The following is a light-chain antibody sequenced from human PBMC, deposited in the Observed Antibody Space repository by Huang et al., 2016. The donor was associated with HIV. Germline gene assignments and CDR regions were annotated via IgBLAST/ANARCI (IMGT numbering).Light chain of an antibody. CDR1: QSVSNF. Sequence: EILLTQSPATLSLSPGERATLSCRASQSVSNFLAWYQQRPGQPPRLLIYDASTRATGIPDRVSGSGSGTDVTLTISSLEHEDFAVDYCQQRSSWPPFTCGPGTKVDIK. V-gene: IGKV3-11*01. CDR3: QQRSSWPPFT. J-gene: IGKJ3*01. CDR2: DAS.